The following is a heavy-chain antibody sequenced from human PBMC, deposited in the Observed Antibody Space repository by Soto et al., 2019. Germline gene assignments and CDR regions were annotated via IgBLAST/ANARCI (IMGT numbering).Heavy chain of an antibody. CDR3: ARYVRGLLATGSFDY. V-gene: IGHV1-3*01. Sequence: QVQLVQSGAEVKKPGASVKVSCKASGYTFTSYAMHWVRQAPGQRLEWMGWINAGNGNTKYSHKFQGRVTITRDTSASTTYMELSSLRSEDTAVYYCARYVRGLLATGSFDYWGQGTLVTVSS. D-gene: IGHD3-10*02. CDR2: INAGNGNT. J-gene: IGHJ4*02. CDR1: GYTFTSYA.